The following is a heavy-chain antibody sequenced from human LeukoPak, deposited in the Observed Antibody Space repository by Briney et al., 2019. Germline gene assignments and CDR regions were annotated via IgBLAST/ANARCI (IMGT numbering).Heavy chain of an antibody. CDR3: ASATENFDP. V-gene: IGHV4-59*01. D-gene: IGHD1-26*01. CDR2: IYYSGST. J-gene: IGHJ5*02. Sequence: SETLSLTSTVSGGSTSSSTWSSIRQPPGKRLEWIGYIYYSGSTHYNPSLKSRDTISVDTSKHHFSRQLTSVTAADTAVYSCASATENFDPWGQRTLVTVSS. CDR1: GGSTSSST.